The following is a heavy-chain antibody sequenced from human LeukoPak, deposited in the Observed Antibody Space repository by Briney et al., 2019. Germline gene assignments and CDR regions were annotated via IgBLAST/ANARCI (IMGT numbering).Heavy chain of an antibody. Sequence: PGGSLRLSCAASGLTFSRYSMNWVRQAPGKGLEWVSSISSGSSYIYYVDSVKGRFTVSRDNAKNSLYLQMNSLRAEDTAVYYCARHFRLLWFGELAHYYYYMDVWGKGTTVTISS. CDR1: GLTFSRYS. CDR2: ISSGSSYI. D-gene: IGHD3-10*01. V-gene: IGHV3-21*01. J-gene: IGHJ6*03. CDR3: ARHFRLLWFGELAHYYYYMDV.